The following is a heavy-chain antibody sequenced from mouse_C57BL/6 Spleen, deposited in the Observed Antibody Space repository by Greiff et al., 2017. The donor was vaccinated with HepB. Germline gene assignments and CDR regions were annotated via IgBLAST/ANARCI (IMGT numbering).Heavy chain of an antibody. Sequence: VQLQQSGAELMKPGASVKLSCKATGYTFTGYWIEWVKQRPGHGLEWIGEILPGSGSTNYNGKFKGKATLTADKSSSTAYMQLSSLTSEDSAVYFCARGGTDYWGQGTTLTVSS. V-gene: IGHV1-9*01. CDR2: ILPGSGST. J-gene: IGHJ2*01. CDR3: ARGGTDY. D-gene: IGHD4-1*01. CDR1: GYTFTGYW.